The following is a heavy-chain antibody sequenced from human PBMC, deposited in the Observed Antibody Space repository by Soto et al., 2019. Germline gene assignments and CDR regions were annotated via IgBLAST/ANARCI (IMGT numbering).Heavy chain of an antibody. CDR2: IHTTGIT. CDR3: ARQNFGEGWFDP. D-gene: IGHD3-10*01. J-gene: IGHJ5*02. V-gene: IGHV4-4*07. CDR1: VDSIIRYF. Sequence: SETLSLTCNVSVDSIIRYFCSCSRHPAGKAPEWIGRIHTTGITNNNPSLKSRVTMSVDTSKSQFSLKLRSVTAADTAVYYCARQNFGEGWFDPWGQGTLVTVSS.